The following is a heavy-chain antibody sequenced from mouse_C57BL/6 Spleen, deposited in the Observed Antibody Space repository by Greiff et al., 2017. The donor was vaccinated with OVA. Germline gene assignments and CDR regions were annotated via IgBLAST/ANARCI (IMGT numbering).Heavy chain of an antibody. D-gene: IGHD1-1*02. CDR2: INPSSGYT. J-gene: IGHJ2*01. Sequence: QVQLQQSGAELAKPGASVKLSCKASGYTFTSYWMHWVKQRPGQGLDWIGFINPSSGYTKYNHKFKDKATLTADKSSSTAYIHLSTLPYEDSEGYDSARSRGWGVAYWGQGTTLTVSA. CDR1: GYTFTSYW. V-gene: IGHV1-7*01. CDR3: ARSRGWGVAY.